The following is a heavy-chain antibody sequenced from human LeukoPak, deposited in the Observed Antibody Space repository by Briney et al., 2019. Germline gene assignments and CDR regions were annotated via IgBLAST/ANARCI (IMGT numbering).Heavy chain of an antibody. CDR3: TTRTKTSLLTGYSTDDY. V-gene: IGHV3-15*07. CDR2: IKSKTDGGTT. D-gene: IGHD3-9*01. J-gene: IGHJ4*02. CDR1: GFTISNAW. Sequence: PGGSLRLSCAASGFTISNAWMDWVRQAQGKGLEWVGRIKSKTDGGTTDYVAPVKGRFTISRDDSKNTLYLQMNSLKTEDTAVYYCTTRTKTSLLTGYSTDDYWGQGTLVTVSS.